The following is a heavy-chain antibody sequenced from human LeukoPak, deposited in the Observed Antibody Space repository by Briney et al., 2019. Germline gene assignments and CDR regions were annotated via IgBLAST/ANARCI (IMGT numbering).Heavy chain of an antibody. CDR1: GFTFSSYG. J-gene: IGHJ4*02. CDR3: ARMRKWELLDY. V-gene: IGHV3-33*01. D-gene: IGHD1-26*01. Sequence: GRSLRLSCAASGFTFSSYGMHWVRQAPGKGLEWVAVIWYDGSNKYYADSVKGRFTISRDNSKNTLYLQMNSLRAEDTAVYYCARMRKWELLDYWGQGTLVTVSS. CDR2: IWYDGSNK.